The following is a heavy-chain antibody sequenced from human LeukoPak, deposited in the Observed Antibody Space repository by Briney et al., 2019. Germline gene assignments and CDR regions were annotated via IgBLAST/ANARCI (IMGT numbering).Heavy chain of an antibody. D-gene: IGHD3-9*01. CDR2: IGKTSSTT. J-gene: IGHJ4*02. CDR1: EFTFSNSG. V-gene: IGHV3-48*01. CDR3: ARVSVTGSYFDY. Sequence: GGSLRLSCAATEFTFSNSGMSWVRQAPGKGLEWVSYIGKTSSTTYYADSVRGRFTISRDHAKNSLYLQMNTLRAEDTAVYYCARVSVTGSYFDYWGQGTLVTVSS.